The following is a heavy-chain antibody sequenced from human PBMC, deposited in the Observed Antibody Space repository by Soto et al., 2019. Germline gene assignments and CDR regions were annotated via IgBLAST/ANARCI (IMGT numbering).Heavy chain of an antibody. Sequence: SLRLSCAASGFTFSSYGMHWVRQAPGKGLEWVAVISYDGSNKYYADSVKDRFTISRDNSKNTLYLQMNSLRAEDTAVYYCVKGPRLRWYYYFAYWGQGTLVTVSS. D-gene: IGHD4-17*01. J-gene: IGHJ4*02. CDR3: VKGPRLRWYYYFAY. V-gene: IGHV3-30*18. CDR2: ISYDGSNK. CDR1: GFTFSSYG.